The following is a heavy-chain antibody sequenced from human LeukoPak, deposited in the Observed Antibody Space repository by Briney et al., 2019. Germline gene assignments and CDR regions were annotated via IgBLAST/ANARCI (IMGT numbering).Heavy chain of an antibody. J-gene: IGHJ4*02. CDR2: IWHDGSIK. CDR1: GFTFSNYG. D-gene: IGHD6-13*01. Sequence: GGSLRLSRAASGFTFSNYGMHWVRQTPGKGLDWVAVIWHDGSIKYYADSVRGRFTISRDNSMNTVYLQMNSLRVEDTAVYYCAKVRQFTAATGTGLDYWGQGTLVTVSS. V-gene: IGHV3-33*03. CDR3: AKVRQFTAATGTGLDY.